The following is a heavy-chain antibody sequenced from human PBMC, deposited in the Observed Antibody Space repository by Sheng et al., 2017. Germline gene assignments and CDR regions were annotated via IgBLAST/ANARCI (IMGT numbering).Heavy chain of an antibody. CDR3: ARHLATEAFDI. J-gene: IGHJ3*02. Sequence: QVHLVQSGAEVKKPRSSVKVSCKASGGTFNRYCVNWVRQVPGHGLEWMGGIIFAFGTTNYAQDMQGRVTISADQSTNTVYMELSSLRSDDTGIYYCARHLATEAFDIWGPGTMVSVSS. V-gene: IGHV1-69*13. CDR1: GGTFNRYC. CDR2: IIFAFGTT.